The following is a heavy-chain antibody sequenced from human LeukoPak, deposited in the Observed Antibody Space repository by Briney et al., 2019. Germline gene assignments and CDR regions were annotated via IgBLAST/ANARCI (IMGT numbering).Heavy chain of an antibody. CDR1: GFTFRNYG. CDR3: ARAGVAVYTMDV. CDR2: IWYDGSNR. D-gene: IGHD2-15*01. Sequence: GGSLRLSCAAPGFTFRNYGMHWVRQAPGKGLEGVAVIWYDGSNRYYADSVKGRFTISRDSSKNTLSLEMNSLRAEDTAVYYCARAGVAVYTMDVWGKGATVTVSS. J-gene: IGHJ6*04. V-gene: IGHV3-33*01.